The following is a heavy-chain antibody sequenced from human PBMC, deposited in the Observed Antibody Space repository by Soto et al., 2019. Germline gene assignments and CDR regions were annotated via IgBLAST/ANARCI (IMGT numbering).Heavy chain of an antibody. CDR2: IDHNGIT. J-gene: IGHJ6*02. Sequence: SETLSLTCAVSGDSISKSKWWTWVRQTPGKGLEWIGKIDHNGITNYNPSLESRVTILKDNSKNQLSLKLSSVTGADSAVYYCVRLNRDYYYYGMDVWGQGATVTVSS. CDR1: GDSISKSKW. V-gene: IGHV4-4*02. CDR3: VRLNRDYYYYGMDV.